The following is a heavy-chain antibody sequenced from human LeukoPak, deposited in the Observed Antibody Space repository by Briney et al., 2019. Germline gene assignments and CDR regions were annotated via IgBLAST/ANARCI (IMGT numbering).Heavy chain of an antibody. CDR3: AKGAGGFSYYNWFDP. D-gene: IGHD5-18*01. CDR2: IYYSGTT. CDR1: GGSISSSPYY. Sequence: SSETLSLTCTVSGGSISSSPYYWGWIRQPPGKGLEWIGSIYYSGTTHYNPSLESRVTISVDTSKNQFSLKLASVTAADTAIYYCAKGAGGFSYYNWFDPWGQGTLVTVSS. V-gene: IGHV4-39*07. J-gene: IGHJ5*02.